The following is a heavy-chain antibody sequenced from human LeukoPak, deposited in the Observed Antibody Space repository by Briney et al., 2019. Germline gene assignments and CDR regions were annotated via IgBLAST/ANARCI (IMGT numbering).Heavy chain of an antibody. J-gene: IGHJ6*03. CDR3: ARDTRGSYNYYYYMDV. D-gene: IGHD1-26*01. Sequence: GGSLRLSCTASGFSFSTYAMNWVRQAPAKGLEWVAVISYDGSDKYYADSVKGRFTISRDNSKNTLYLQMNSLRTEDTAVYYCARDTRGSYNYYYYMDVWGNGTTVSVSS. V-gene: IGHV3-30*04. CDR2: ISYDGSDK. CDR1: GFSFSTYA.